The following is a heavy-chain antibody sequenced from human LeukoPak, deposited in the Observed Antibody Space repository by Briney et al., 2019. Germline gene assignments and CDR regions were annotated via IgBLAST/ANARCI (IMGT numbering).Heavy chain of an antibody. CDR1: GFTFSSYW. J-gene: IGHJ6*02. Sequence: GGSLRLSCAASGFTFSSYWMNWARQAPGTGLEWVASINHNGNVNYYVDSVKGRFTISRDNAKNSLYLQMSNLRAEDTAVYFCARGGGLDVWGQGATITVSS. CDR3: ARGGGLDV. CDR2: INHNGNVN. V-gene: IGHV3-7*03. D-gene: IGHD3-16*01.